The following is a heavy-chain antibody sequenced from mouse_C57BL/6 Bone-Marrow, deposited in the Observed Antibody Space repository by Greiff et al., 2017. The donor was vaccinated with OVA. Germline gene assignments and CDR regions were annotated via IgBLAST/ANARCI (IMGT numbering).Heavy chain of an antibody. V-gene: IGHV10-1*01. CDR3: VRPYDYESSMDY. CDR2: IRSKSNNYAT. Sequence: EVMLVESGGGLVQPKGSLKLSCAASGFSFNTYAMNWVRQAPGTGLEWVARIRSKSNNYATYYADSVKDRFTISRDDSESMLYLQMNNVKTEDTAMYYCVRPYDYESSMDYWGQGTSVTVSS. D-gene: IGHD2-4*01. CDR1: GFSFNTYA. J-gene: IGHJ4*01.